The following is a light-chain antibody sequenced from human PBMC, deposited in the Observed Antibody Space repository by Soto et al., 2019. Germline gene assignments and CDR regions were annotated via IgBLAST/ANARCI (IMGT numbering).Light chain of an antibody. CDR2: GAS. Sequence: EVVMTQSPATLAVSPGEGATLSCRASQSVTSTLAWYQQKPGQPPRLLIYGASTRATGIPARFSGSGSGTEFTLSISSLQSEDFAFYYCQQYNTWPPTWTFGQGTKVEIK. J-gene: IGKJ1*01. V-gene: IGKV3-15*01. CDR1: QSVTST. CDR3: QQYNTWPPTWT.